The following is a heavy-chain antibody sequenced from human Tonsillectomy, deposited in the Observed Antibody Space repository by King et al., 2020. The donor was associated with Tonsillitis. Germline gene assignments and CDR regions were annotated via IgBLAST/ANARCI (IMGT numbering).Heavy chain of an antibody. D-gene: IGHD3-22*01. J-gene: IGHJ6*02. CDR2: INYSGST. V-gene: IGHV4-59*01. Sequence: QLQESGPGLVKPSETLSLTCTVSGGSISSYYWNWIRQPPGKGLEWIGYINYSGSTNYNPSLKSRVTISVDTSKKQLSLKLGSVTAADTAVYYCARDKVCSGYYCAYGMDVWGQGTTVTVSS. CDR3: ARDKVCSGYYCAYGMDV. CDR1: GGSISSYY.